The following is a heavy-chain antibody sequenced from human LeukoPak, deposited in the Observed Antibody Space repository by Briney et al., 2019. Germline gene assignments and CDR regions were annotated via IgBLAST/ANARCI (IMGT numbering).Heavy chain of an antibody. CDR2: IYYSGST. V-gene: IGHV4-39*07. D-gene: IGHD5/OR15-5a*01. CDR1: GGSISSSSYY. CDR3: ARDLSLNWFDP. J-gene: IGHJ5*02. Sequence: SETLSLTCTVSGGSISSSSYYWGWLRQPPGRGLEWIGSIYYSGSTYYNPSLKNRVTISVDTSKNQFSLKLSSVTAADTAVYYCARDLSLNWFDPGGQGTLVTVSS.